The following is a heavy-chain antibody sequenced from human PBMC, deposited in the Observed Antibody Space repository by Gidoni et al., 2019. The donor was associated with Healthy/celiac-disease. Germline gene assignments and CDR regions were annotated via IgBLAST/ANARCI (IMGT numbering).Heavy chain of an antibody. V-gene: IGHV3-33*01. CDR3: ARDRGTGYFDY. CDR2: IWYDGSNK. D-gene: IGHD3-10*01. CDR1: GFTFSSYG. J-gene: IGHJ4*02. Sequence: QVQLVESGGGVVQPGRSLRLSCAASGFTFSSYGMHWVRQAPGKGLEWVAVIWYDGSNKDYADSVKGRFTISRDNSKNTLYLQMNSLRAEDTAVYYCARDRGTGYFDYWGQGTLVTVSS.